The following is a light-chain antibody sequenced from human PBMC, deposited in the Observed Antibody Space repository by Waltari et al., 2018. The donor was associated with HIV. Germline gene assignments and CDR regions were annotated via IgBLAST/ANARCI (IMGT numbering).Light chain of an antibody. CDR1: SVGSAN. Sequence: SFVLTQPPSVSVAPGNTATITCGGNSVGSANVHWFQQRPGQPPVLVLYYNTDRPSGIPERFSGSNSGNTATLTINRVEVGDEADYYCQVSDNGGDSFGGGTKLTVL. CDR2: YNT. CDR3: QVSDNGGDS. J-gene: IGLJ2*01. V-gene: IGLV3-21*04.